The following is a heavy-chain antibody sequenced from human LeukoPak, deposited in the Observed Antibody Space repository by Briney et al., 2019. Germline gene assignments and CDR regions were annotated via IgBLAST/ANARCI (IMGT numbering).Heavy chain of an antibody. CDR3: ALRQPDAFDI. CDR2: IIPIFGTA. J-gene: IGHJ3*02. D-gene: IGHD6-13*01. Sequence: SVKVSCKASGGTFSSYAISWVRQAPGQGLEWMGRIIPIFGTANYAQKFQGRVTITTDESTSTAFMELSSLRSEDTAVYYCALRQPDAFDIWGQGTMVTVSS. V-gene: IGHV1-69*05. CDR1: GGTFSSYA.